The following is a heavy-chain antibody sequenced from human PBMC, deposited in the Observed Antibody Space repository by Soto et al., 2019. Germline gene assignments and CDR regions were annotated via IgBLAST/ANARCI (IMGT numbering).Heavy chain of an antibody. CDR1: GGSITSNAYY. V-gene: IGHV4-39*01. D-gene: IGHD1-26*01. Sequence: QLQLQESGPGLVKPSETLSLTCTVSGGSITSNAYYWGWIRQPPGKGLEWLGYTYYRGSASYNPSLESRFTMSVDTSKNQFSLKLSSVTAADTAVYYCAGRPKRGSYSLCFDYWGQGALVTVSS. CDR3: AGRPKRGSYSLCFDY. CDR2: TYYRGSA. J-gene: IGHJ4*02.